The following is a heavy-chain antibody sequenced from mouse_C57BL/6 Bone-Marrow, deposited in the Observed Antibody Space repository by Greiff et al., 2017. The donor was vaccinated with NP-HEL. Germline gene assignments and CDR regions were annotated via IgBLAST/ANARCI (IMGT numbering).Heavy chain of an antibody. D-gene: IGHD2-4*01. Sequence: EVKLQESGGDLVKPGGSLKLSCAASGFTFSSYGMSWVRQTPDKRLEWVATISSGGSYTYYPDSVKGRFTISRDNAKNTLYLQMSSLKSEDTAMYYCARHSELYDYDGRFAYWGQGTLVTVSA. J-gene: IGHJ3*01. CDR2: ISSGGSYT. V-gene: IGHV5-6*01. CDR3: ARHSELYDYDGRFAY. CDR1: GFTFSSYG.